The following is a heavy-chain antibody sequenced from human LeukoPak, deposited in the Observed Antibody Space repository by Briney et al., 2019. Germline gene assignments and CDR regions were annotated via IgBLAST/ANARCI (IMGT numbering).Heavy chain of an antibody. Sequence: GGSLRLSCAASGFTFSNYAMHWVRQAPGKGLEYVSGINNNGGSAYYANSVEGRFTLSRDNSKNTLYLQMGSLRADDMAVYYCARVGMTTVTRGAFDIWGQGTMVTVSS. J-gene: IGHJ3*02. D-gene: IGHD4-17*01. CDR1: GFTFSNYA. V-gene: IGHV3-64*01. CDR2: INNNGGSA. CDR3: ARVGMTTVTRGAFDI.